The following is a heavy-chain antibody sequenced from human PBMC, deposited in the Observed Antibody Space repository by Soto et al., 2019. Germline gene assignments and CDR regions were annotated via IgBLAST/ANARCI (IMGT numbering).Heavy chain of an antibody. J-gene: IGHJ4*02. CDR3: ASNTRYDPPDY. Sequence: EVQLLESGGGLVQPGGSLRLSCAASGFTFSSYAMSWVRQAPGKGLAWVSGISVSGGSTYYADSVKGRFTISRDNSKNTLYLQMNSLRAEDTAVYYSASNTRYDPPDYWGQGTLVTVSS. CDR2: ISVSGGST. D-gene: IGHD3-16*01. CDR1: GFTFSSYA. V-gene: IGHV3-23*01.